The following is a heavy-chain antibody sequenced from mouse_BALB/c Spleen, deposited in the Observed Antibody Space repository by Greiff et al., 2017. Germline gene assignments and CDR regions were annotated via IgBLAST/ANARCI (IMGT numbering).Heavy chain of an antibody. V-gene: IGHV14-3*02. J-gene: IGHJ4*01. CDR3: ARGYVYAMDD. Sequence: EVQLQQSGAELVKPGASVKLSCTASGFNIKDTYMHWVKQRPEQGLVWIGRIDPANGNTKYDPKFQGKATITADTSSNTAYLQLSSLTSEDTAVYYCARGYVYAMDDWGQGTSVTVSS. D-gene: IGHD2-14*01. CDR2: IDPANGNT. CDR1: GFNIKDTY.